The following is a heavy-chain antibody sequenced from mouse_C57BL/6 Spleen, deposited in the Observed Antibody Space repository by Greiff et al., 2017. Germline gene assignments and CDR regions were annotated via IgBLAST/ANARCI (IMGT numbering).Heavy chain of an antibody. V-gene: IGHV1-52*01. J-gene: IGHJ4*01. Sequence: QVQLQQPGAELVRPGSSVKLSCKASGYTFTSYWMHWVKQRPIQGLEWIGNIDPSDSETHYNQKFKDKATLTVDKSSSTAYMQLSSLTSEDSAVYYCARDATMITTGPYYAMDYWGQGTSVTVSS. CDR1: GYTFTSYW. CDR3: ARDATMITTGPYYAMDY. D-gene: IGHD2-4*01. CDR2: IDPSDSET.